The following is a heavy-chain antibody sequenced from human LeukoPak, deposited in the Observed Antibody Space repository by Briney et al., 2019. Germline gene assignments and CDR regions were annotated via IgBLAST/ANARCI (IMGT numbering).Heavy chain of an antibody. V-gene: IGHV1-46*01. J-gene: IGHJ6*03. D-gene: IGHD2-15*01. Sequence: EASVKVSCKASGGTFSSYAISWVRQAPGQGLEWMGIINPSGGSTSYAQKFQGRVTMTRDMSTSTVYMELSSLRSEDTAVYYCARDRRDRGYCSGGSCYYYYYMDVWGKGTTVTVSS. CDR3: ARDRRDRGYCSGGSCYYYYYMDV. CDR2: INPSGGST. CDR1: GGTFSSYA.